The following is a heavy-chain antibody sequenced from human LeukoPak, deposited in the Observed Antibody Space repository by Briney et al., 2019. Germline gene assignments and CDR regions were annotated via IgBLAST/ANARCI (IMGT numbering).Heavy chain of an antibody. CDR1: GFTFSSYS. CDR3: AGWRNNWNGYYYYGMDV. D-gene: IGHD1-1*01. Sequence: GGSLRLSCAASGFTFSSYSMNWVRQAPGKGLEWVSSISSSSSYIYYADSVKGRFTISRDNAKNSLYLQMNSLRAEDTAVYYCAGWRNNWNGYYYYGMDVWGQGTTVTVSS. J-gene: IGHJ6*02. CDR2: ISSSSSYI. V-gene: IGHV3-21*01.